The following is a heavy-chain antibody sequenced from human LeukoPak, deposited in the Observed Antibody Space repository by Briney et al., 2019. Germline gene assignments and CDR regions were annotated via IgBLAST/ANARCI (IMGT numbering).Heavy chain of an antibody. CDR3: ARDRIGYSYDDAFDI. Sequence: PSETLSLTCTVSGGFISSYYWSWIRQPPGKGLEWIGYIYYSGSTNYNPSLKSRVTISVDTSKNQFSLKLSSVTAADTAVYYCARDRIGYSYDDAFDIRGQGTMVTVSS. D-gene: IGHD5-18*01. J-gene: IGHJ3*02. CDR2: IYYSGST. CDR1: GGFISSYY. V-gene: IGHV4-59*01.